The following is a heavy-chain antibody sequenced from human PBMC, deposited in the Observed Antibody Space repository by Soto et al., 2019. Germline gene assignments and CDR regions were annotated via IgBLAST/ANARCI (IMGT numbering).Heavy chain of an antibody. CDR2: ISAGGSST. J-gene: IGHJ3*02. Sequence: GGSLRLSCAVSGFTFNNYAIHWVRKAPGKGLEWVSGISAGGSSTFYADSVKGRFTISRDNSMNTLYLHMNSLRAEDTAVYYCAKVYYSGTFPGAFDIWGQGTLVTVSS. D-gene: IGHD1-26*01. CDR1: GFTFNNYA. CDR3: AKVYYSGTFPGAFDI. V-gene: IGHV3-23*01.